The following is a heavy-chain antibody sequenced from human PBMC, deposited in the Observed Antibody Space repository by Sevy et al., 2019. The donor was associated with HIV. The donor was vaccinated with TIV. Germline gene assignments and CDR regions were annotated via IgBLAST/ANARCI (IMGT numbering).Heavy chain of an antibody. Sequence: GGSLRLSCRGSGYRFTNYWIAWVRQMPGKGLEWMGLIYPGDSDTRYSPSFQGQVTISADKSINTAYLQLSSLRASDTAMYYCARSIAASYLDYWGLGTLVTVSS. CDR3: ARSIAASYLDY. CDR1: GYRFTNYW. J-gene: IGHJ4*02. V-gene: IGHV5-51*01. D-gene: IGHD6-13*01. CDR2: IYPGDSDT.